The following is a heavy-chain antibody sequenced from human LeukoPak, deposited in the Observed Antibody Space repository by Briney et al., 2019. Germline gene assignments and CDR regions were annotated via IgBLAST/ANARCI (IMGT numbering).Heavy chain of an antibody. Sequence: PSETLSLTCTVSGGSISSSSYFWGWLRQPPGRGLEWIGSIYYSGSTYYNPSLKSRVIISVDTSKNQFSLKLSSVTAADTAVYYCARSQHEYSSSVTWFDPWGQGTLVTVSS. J-gene: IGHJ5*02. V-gene: IGHV4-39*01. CDR3: ARSQHEYSSSVTWFDP. D-gene: IGHD6-6*01. CDR1: GGSISSSSYF. CDR2: IYYSGST.